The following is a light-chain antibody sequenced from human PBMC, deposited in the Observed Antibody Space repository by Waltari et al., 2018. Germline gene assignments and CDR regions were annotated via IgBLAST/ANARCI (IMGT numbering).Light chain of an antibody. CDR3: QQYGTSPWT. J-gene: IGKJ1*01. V-gene: IGKV3-20*01. CDR1: QSVTSIY. Sequence: EIVLTQSPGALSLSPGERATLSCRASQSVTSIYLAWYQQKPGQAPRLLIYGVSSRATGIPDRFSGSGSGTDFTLTISRLVPEDFAVYYCQQYGTSPWTFGQGTKVEIK. CDR2: GVS.